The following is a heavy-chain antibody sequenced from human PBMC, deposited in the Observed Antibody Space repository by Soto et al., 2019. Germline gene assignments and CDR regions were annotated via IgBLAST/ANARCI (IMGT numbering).Heavy chain of an antibody. CDR1: GGSMSSYY. J-gene: IGHJ6*03. D-gene: IGHD3-22*01. CDR3: ARTRFDSSGYYYYYYYYMDV. Sequence: SETLSLTCTVSGGSMSSYYWSWIRQPPGKGLEWIGYIYYSGSTNYNPSLKSRVTISVDTSKNQFSLKLSSVTAADTAVYYCARTRFDSSGYYYYYYYYMDVWGKGTTVTVSS. V-gene: IGHV4-59*01. CDR2: IYYSGST.